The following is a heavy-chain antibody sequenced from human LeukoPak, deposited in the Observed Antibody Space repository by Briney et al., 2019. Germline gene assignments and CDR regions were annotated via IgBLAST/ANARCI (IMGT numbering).Heavy chain of an antibody. D-gene: IGHD2-2*01. CDR1: GFTFSNFA. CDR3: ARDFLRDLPAAIPIDY. Sequence: PGGSLRLSCAASGFTFSNFAMHWARQAPGKGLEWVSGITDRLDEVYYADSVKGRFTISRDNPKNTLYLEMNSLRAEDTAVYYCARDFLRDLPAAIPIDYWGQGTLVTVSS. V-gene: IGHV3-23*01. J-gene: IGHJ4*02. CDR2: ITDRLDEV.